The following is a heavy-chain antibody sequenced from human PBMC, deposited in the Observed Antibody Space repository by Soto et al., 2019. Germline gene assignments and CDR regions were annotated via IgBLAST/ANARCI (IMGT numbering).Heavy chain of an antibody. CDR2: ISYDGSEK. J-gene: IGHJ3*02. CDR3: AKERRYSFDAFDI. V-gene: IGHV3-30*18. CDR1: GFTFNFFG. Sequence: ESVGGVVQAGRSLRLSCAASGFTFNFFGMHWVRQAPGKGLEWVAVISYDGSEKYYADSVKGRFTMSRDNSKNMVYLEMSSLRPEDTSVYYCAKERRYSFDAFDIWGHGTMVTVSS. D-gene: IGHD5-12*01.